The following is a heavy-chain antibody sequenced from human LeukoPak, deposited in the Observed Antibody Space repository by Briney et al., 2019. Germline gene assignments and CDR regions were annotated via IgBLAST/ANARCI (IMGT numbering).Heavy chain of an antibody. J-gene: IGHJ4*02. CDR2: ISSSGSTI. CDR3: ARGYYYDSSGSPADY. V-gene: IGHV3-48*03. D-gene: IGHD3-22*01. CDR1: GFTFSSYE. Sequence: PGGSLRLSCAASGFTFSSYEMNWVRQAPGKGLEWVSYISSSGSTIYYADSVKGRFTISRDNAKNSLYLQMNSLRAEDTALYYCARGYYYDSSGSPADYWGQGTLVTVSS.